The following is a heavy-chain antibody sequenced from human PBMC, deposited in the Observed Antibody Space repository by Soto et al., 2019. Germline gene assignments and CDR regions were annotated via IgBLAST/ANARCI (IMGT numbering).Heavy chain of an antibody. CDR3: ATTTVHFAPPAYLDS. Sequence: ASVKVSCKASGYTFTAHYIHWVRQAPGQGLQWMGWINPNSGGTNFAQKFQGRVTMTRDMSISTVYLQLTRLRPDDSAMYYCATTTVHFAPPAYLDSRGQGTLVTVSS. CDR2: INPNSGGT. D-gene: IGHD1-1*01. J-gene: IGHJ4*02. CDR1: GYTFTAHY. V-gene: IGHV1-2*02.